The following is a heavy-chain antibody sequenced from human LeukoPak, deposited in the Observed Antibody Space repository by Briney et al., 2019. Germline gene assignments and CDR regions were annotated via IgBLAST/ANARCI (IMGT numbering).Heavy chain of an antibody. J-gene: IGHJ4*02. CDR2: ISGSGGST. V-gene: IGHV3-23*01. CDR3: AKDQIGISWPYYFDY. CDR1: GFTFSSYA. Sequence: GGSLRLSCAASGFTFSSYAMSWVRQAPGKGLEWVSAISGSGGSTYYADSVKGRFTISRDNSKNTLYLQMNSLRPEDTALYYCAKDQIGISWPYYFDYWGQGTLVTVSS. D-gene: IGHD6-13*01.